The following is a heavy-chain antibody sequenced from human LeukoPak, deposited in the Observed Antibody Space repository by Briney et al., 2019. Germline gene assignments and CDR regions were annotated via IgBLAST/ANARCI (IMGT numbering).Heavy chain of an antibody. CDR2: IIPIFGTT. V-gene: IGHV1-69*13. Sequence: SVKVSCKASGGTFSGYGVCWVRQAPGQGLEWMGGIIPIFGTTNVAPKFQGRVTITADESTGTAYMELSSLRSEDTAVYYCARDSCSGGSCYFYDPFDFWGQGTLVTVSS. CDR3: ARDSCSGGSCYFYDPFDF. CDR1: GGTFSGYG. D-gene: IGHD2-15*01. J-gene: IGHJ4*02.